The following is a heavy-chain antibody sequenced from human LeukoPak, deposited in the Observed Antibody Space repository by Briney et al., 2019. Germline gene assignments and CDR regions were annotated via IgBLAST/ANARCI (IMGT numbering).Heavy chain of an antibody. D-gene: IGHD3-16*01. V-gene: IGHV3-48*02. J-gene: IGHJ4*02. CDR3: ARDLGDY. CDR2: ISDSSSTI. Sequence: PGGSLRLSCAASGFTFSTYSMIWVRQAPGKGMEWVSFISDSSSTIYYADSVKGRFTISRDNAKSSLYLQMDSLRDEDTAVYYCARDLGDYWGQGTLVTVSS. CDR1: GFTFSTYS.